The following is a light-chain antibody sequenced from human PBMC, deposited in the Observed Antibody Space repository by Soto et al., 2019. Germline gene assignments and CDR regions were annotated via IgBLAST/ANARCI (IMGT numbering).Light chain of an antibody. CDR1: QNINTW. Sequence: IQMTQSPSTLSASVGDRVTITCRASQNINTWLAWYQQKPGAPPKLLIFKASHLQSGVSSRFSGAGSGTRFTLTISGLQPDYFATYYCSQSSNYVWTFGQGTNVEVK. CDR2: KAS. V-gene: IGKV1-5*03. J-gene: IGKJ1*01. CDR3: SQSSNYVWT.